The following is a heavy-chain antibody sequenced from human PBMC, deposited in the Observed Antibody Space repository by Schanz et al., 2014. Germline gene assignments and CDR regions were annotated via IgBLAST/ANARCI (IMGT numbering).Heavy chain of an antibody. V-gene: IGHV3-21*01. Sequence: EVQLVESGGGLVKPGGSLRLSCAASGFTFSSYSMHWIRQAPGKGLEWVSYIPVGNNYIYYADSVKGRFTISRDNPKNPLYLQMNSLRVEDTAVYYCAREDMLRGIRAFDIWGQGTMVTVSS. J-gene: IGHJ3*02. CDR1: GFTFSSYS. CDR2: IPVGNNYI. CDR3: AREDMLRGIRAFDI. D-gene: IGHD3-10*01.